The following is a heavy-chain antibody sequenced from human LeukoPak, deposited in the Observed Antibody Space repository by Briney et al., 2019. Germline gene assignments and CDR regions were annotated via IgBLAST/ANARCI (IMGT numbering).Heavy chain of an antibody. J-gene: IGHJ4*02. Sequence: PSETLSLTCSVSGGSISSSSYYWGWVRQPPGKGLEWIGTIYYAGSTYYNPSLKSRVTISVDTSKNQFSLKLSSVTAADTAVYYCARSDGSVYVPFDYWGQGTLVTVSS. D-gene: IGHD3-22*01. V-gene: IGHV4-39*01. CDR1: GGSISSSSYY. CDR3: ARSDGSVYVPFDY. CDR2: IYYAGST.